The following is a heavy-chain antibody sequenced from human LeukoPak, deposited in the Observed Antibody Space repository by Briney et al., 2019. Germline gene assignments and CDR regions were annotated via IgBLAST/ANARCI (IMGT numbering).Heavy chain of an antibody. D-gene: IGHD3-10*01. J-gene: IGHJ5*02. V-gene: IGHV4-59*11. CDR3: ARDLCYFGSGSYLGWFDP. CDR1: GGSISNHY. CDR2: IYYSGTT. Sequence: SETVSLTCTVSGGSISNHYWTWIRRPPGKGLEWIGHIYYSGTTTYHPSLRSRVTISVDTSKKQVSLKLSSVTPADTAAYYCARDLCYFGSGSYLGWFDPWGQGSLVTVCS.